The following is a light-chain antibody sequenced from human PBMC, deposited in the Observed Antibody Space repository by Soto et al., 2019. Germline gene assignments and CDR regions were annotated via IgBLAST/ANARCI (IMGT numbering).Light chain of an antibody. J-gene: IGKJ5*01. V-gene: IGKV3-11*01. CDR1: QSVSSY. CDR2: DAS. CDR3: QQRSNWPPT. Sequence: EIALTQSPATLSLSPGERATLSCRASQSVSSYLAWYHQKPGQAPRLLIYDASNRATGIPARFSGSGSGTDFTLTISSLEPEEFAGYYCQQRSNWPPTSGQGTRLEI.